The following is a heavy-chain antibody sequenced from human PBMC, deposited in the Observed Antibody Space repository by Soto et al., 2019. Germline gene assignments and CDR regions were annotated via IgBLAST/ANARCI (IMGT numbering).Heavy chain of an antibody. CDR3: ERRVFFEWLGTYYYGMDV. CDR1: GFTFSSYA. V-gene: IGHV3-30*14. J-gene: IGHJ6*04. D-gene: IGHD3-3*01. CDR2: ISYDGSNK. Sequence: HPGGSLRLSCAASGFTFSSYAMHWVRQAPGKGLEWVAVISYDGSNKYYADSVKGRFTISRHNSKNTLYLQMNSLRAEDTAVYYCERRVFFEWLGTYYYGMDVLGNGPTVTVSS.